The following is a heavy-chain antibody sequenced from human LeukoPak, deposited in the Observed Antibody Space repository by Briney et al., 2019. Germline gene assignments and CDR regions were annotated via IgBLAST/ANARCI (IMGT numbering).Heavy chain of an antibody. Sequence: GGSLRLSCAASGFTFSSYSMNWVRQAPGKGLEWVSYISSSSTIYYADSVKGRFTISRDNAKNSLYLQMNSLRAEDTAVYYCARDLEDRGDCRNWGQGTLVTVSS. CDR3: ARDLEDRGDCRN. V-gene: IGHV3-48*01. J-gene: IGHJ4*02. CDR2: ISSSSTI. CDR1: GFTFSSYS. D-gene: IGHD2-21*02.